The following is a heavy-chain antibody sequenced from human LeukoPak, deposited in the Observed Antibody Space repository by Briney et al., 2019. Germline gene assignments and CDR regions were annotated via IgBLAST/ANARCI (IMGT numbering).Heavy chain of an antibody. CDR3: AKEDYGDIYWYFDL. V-gene: IGHV3-23*01. CDR2: IRGSGVST. D-gene: IGHD4-17*01. CDR1: GFTFSSYA. J-gene: IGHJ2*01. Sequence: GGSLRLSCAASGFTFSSYAMSWVGQAPGKGLEWVSAIRGSGVSTYYADSVKGRFPISRGNSNNTLFLQMNSLRAEDTAVYYCAKEDYGDIYWYFDLWGRGTLVTVSS.